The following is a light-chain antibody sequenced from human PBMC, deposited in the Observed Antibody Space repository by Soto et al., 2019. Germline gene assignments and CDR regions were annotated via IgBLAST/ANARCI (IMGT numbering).Light chain of an antibody. V-gene: IGKV1-5*03. Sequence: DIQMTQSPSTLSASVGDRVTITCRASQVISRWLAWYQQKPGKAPKLLIYKSSTLESGVPSRFSGSGSGTEFTLTISSLQPDDFATYYCQHYTNYKLTCGGGTKVDIK. CDR2: KSS. J-gene: IGKJ4*02. CDR3: QHYTNYKLT. CDR1: QVISRW.